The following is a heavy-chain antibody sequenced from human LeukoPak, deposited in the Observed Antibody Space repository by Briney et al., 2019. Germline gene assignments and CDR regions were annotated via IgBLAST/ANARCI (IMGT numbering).Heavy chain of an antibody. Sequence: SETLSLTCTVSGYSISSGYYWGWIRQPPGKGLEWIGSIYYSGSTYYNPSLKSRVTISVDTSKNRFSLKLSSVTAAGTAVYYCARHRAAAAGTFWFDPWGQGTLVTVSS. CDR1: GYSISSGYY. D-gene: IGHD6-13*01. V-gene: IGHV4-38-2*02. J-gene: IGHJ5*02. CDR3: ARHRAAAAGTFWFDP. CDR2: IYYSGST.